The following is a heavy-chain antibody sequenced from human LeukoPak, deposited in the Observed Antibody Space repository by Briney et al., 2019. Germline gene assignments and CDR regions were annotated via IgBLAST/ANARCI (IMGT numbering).Heavy chain of an antibody. V-gene: IGHV1-46*01. Sequence: GASVKVSCKASGYTFTSYDINWVRQATGQGLEWMGIINPSGGSTSYAQKFQGRVTMTRDTSTSTVYMELSSLRSEDTAVYYCARGEDTAMVIDYWGQGTLVTVSS. D-gene: IGHD5-18*01. J-gene: IGHJ4*02. CDR1: GYTFTSYD. CDR2: INPSGGST. CDR3: ARGEDTAMVIDY.